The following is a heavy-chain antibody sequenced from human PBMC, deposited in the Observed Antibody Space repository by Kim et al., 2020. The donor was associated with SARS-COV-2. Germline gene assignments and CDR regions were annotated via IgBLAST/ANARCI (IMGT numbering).Heavy chain of an antibody. V-gene: IGHV3-23*01. D-gene: IGHD3-10*01. CDR1: GFTFSSYA. Sequence: GGSLRLSCAASGFTFSSYAMSWVRQAPGKGLEWVSAIGGSGGSTYYADSVKGRFTISRDNSKNTLYLQMNSLRAEDTAVYYCAKDHYYGSGSHEYGMDVWGQGTTVTVSS. J-gene: IGHJ6*02. CDR2: IGGSGGST. CDR3: AKDHYYGSGSHEYGMDV.